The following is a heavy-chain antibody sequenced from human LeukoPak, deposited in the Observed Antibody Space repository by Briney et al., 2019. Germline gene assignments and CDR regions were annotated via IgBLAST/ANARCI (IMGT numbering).Heavy chain of an antibody. V-gene: IGHV1-24*01. D-gene: IGHD2-15*01. CDR1: GYTLTELS. CDR3: AKKLGYCSGGSCYSSPVPDY. J-gene: IGHJ4*02. Sequence: ASVKVSCKVSGYTLTELSMHWVRQAPGKGLEWMGGFDPEDDITIFAQRFQGRVTMTEDTSTDTAYMELSSLRSEDTAVYYCAKKLGYCSGGSCYSSPVPDYWGQGTLVTVSS. CDR2: FDPEDDIT.